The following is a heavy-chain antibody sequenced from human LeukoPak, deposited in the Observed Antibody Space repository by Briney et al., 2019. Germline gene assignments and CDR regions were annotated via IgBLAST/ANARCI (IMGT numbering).Heavy chain of an antibody. CDR1: GFTVSSSY. J-gene: IGHJ4*02. Sequence: GGSLRLSCAASGFTVSSSYMSWVRQAPGKGLEWVSVMYSGGATYYANSVKGRFTISRDYSKNTLNLQMNNLGTEDTAVYFCARSVHDTSGYAYWGQGTLVTASS. D-gene: IGHD3-22*01. V-gene: IGHV3-66*02. CDR2: MYSGGAT. CDR3: ARSVHDTSGYAY.